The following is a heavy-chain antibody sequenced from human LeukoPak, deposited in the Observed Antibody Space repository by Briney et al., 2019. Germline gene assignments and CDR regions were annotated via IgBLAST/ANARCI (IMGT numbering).Heavy chain of an antibody. J-gene: IGHJ2*01. CDR3: ARGLPAVGATTDHWYFDL. V-gene: IGHV1-8*01. CDR2: MNPNSGNT. CDR1: GYTFTSYD. Sequence: ASVKVSCKASGYTFTSYDINWVRQATGQGLEWMGWMNPNSGNTGYAQKFQGRVTMTRNTSISTAYMELSSLRSKDTAVYYCARGLPAVGATTDHWYFDLWGRGTLVTVSS. D-gene: IGHD1-26*01.